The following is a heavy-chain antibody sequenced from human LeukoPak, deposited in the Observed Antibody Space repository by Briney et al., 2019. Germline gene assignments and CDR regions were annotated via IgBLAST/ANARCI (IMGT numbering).Heavy chain of an antibody. J-gene: IGHJ6*02. V-gene: IGHV1-18*01. CDR1: GYTFTSYG. CDR2: ISAYNGNT. D-gene: IGHD2-21*02. Sequence: AASVKVSCKASGYTFTSYGISWVRQAPGQGLEWMGWISAYNGNTNYAQKLQGRVTMTTDTSTSTAYMELRSLRSDDTAVYYCARDLPATKFVVVTAISHYYYYGMDVWGQGTTVTVSS. CDR3: ARDLPATKFVVVTAISHYYYYGMDV.